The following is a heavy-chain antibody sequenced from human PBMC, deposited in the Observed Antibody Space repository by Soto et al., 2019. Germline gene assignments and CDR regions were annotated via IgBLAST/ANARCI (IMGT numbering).Heavy chain of an antibody. J-gene: IGHJ6*02. CDR2: ISGSGGST. CDR3: AKDLTDYGDYFGMDV. CDR1: GFTFSSYA. V-gene: IGHV3-23*01. Sequence: GGSLRLSCAASGFTFSSYAMSWVRQAPGKGLEWVSAISGSGGSTYYADSVKGRFTISRDSSKNTLYLQMNSLRAEDTAVYYCAKDLTDYGDYFGMDVWGQGTTVTVSS. D-gene: IGHD4-17*01.